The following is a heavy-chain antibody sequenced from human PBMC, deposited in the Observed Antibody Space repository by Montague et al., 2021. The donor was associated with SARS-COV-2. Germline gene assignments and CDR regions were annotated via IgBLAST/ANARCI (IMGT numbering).Heavy chain of an antibody. D-gene: IGHD3-3*01. Sequence: SLRLSCAASRFTFSSYEMNWVRQAPGKGLEWVSYISSSGSTIYYADSVEGRFTTSRDNAKNSLYLQMNSLRAEDTAVYYCASILRLPRWFDLWGRGTLVTVSS. CDR1: RFTFSSYE. CDR2: ISSSGSTI. CDR3: ASILRLPRWFDL. V-gene: IGHV3-48*03. J-gene: IGHJ2*01.